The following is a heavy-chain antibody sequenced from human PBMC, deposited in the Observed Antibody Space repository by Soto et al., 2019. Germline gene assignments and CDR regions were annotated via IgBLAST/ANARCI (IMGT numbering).Heavy chain of an antibody. CDR2: IIPIFGTA. Sequence: GASVKVSCKASGGTFSSYAISWVRQAPGQGLEWMGGIIPIFGTANYAQKFQGRVTITADESTSTAYMELSSLRSEDTAVYYCARDCDYYDSSGYYSTDAFDIWGQGTMVTVSS. D-gene: IGHD3-22*01. J-gene: IGHJ3*02. V-gene: IGHV1-69*13. CDR3: ARDCDYYDSSGYYSTDAFDI. CDR1: GGTFSSYA.